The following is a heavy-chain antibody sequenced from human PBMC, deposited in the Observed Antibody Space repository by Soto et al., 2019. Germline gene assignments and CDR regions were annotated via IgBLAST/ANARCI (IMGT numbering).Heavy chain of an antibody. D-gene: IGHD2-21*01. CDR2: ISDGYDGP. CDR3: ATAGIGRAPGLDF. CDR1: GFTFSSYA. V-gene: IGHV3-23*01. J-gene: IGHJ4*02. Sequence: EVQLLESGGGLVQPGGSLRLSCAASGFTFSSYAMTWVRQAPGKGLEWISSISDGYDGPYYADSVKGRFTISRDNSKSTVSLQMNSLRADDADLYYCATAGIGRAPGLDFWGQGSLVTVSS.